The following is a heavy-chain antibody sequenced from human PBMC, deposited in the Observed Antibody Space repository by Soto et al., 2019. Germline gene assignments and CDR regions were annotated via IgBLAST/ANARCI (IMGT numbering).Heavy chain of an antibody. V-gene: IGHV4-61*01. J-gene: IGHJ4*02. CDR3: ARDVDY. CDR2: IYYSGST. CDR1: GGSVSSGSYY. Sequence: SETLSLPCTVSGGSVSSGSYYWSWIRQPPGKGLEWIGYIYYSGSTTYNPSLKSRVTISVDTSKNQFSLKLSSVTAADTAVYYCARDVDYWGQGTLVTVSS.